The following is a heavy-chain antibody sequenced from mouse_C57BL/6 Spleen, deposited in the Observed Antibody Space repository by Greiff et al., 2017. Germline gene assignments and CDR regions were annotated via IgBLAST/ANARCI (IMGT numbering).Heavy chain of an antibody. CDR1: GYTFTSYW. Sequence: QVQLQQPGAELVKPGASVKLSCKASGYTFTSYWMQWVKPRPGQGLEWIGEIDPYVSYTNYNQKFKGKATMTVDTTSSTYYMQLSSLTSEDAAVYYWARWYDGSSYGAWFAYWGQGTLVTVSA. V-gene: IGHV1-50*01. CDR3: ARWYDGSSYGAWFAY. D-gene: IGHD1-1*01. J-gene: IGHJ3*01. CDR2: IDPYVSYT.